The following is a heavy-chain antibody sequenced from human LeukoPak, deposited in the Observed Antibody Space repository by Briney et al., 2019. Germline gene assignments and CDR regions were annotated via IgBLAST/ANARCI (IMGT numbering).Heavy chain of an antibody. CDR3: ARASYYYDSSGYALDY. D-gene: IGHD3-22*01. CDR1: GGSISSYY. Sequence: SETLSLTCTVSGGSISSYYWSWVRQPPGKGLEWIGYIYYSGSTNYNPSLKSRVTISVDTSKNQFSLKLSSVTAADTAVYYCARASYYYDSSGYALDYWGQGTLVTVSS. V-gene: IGHV4-59*01. CDR2: IYYSGST. J-gene: IGHJ4*02.